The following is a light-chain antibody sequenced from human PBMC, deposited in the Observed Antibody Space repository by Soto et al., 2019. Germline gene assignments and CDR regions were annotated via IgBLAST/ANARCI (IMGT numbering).Light chain of an antibody. CDR2: DVS. V-gene: IGLV2-14*01. CDR3: FSYTSSRARV. J-gene: IGLJ3*02. Sequence: QSALTQPASLSGSPGQSITISCTGTRSDVGGYNYVSWYQQNPGKAPKLIIYDVSHRPSGVSNRFFGSKSGNTASLTISGLQAEDEADYYCFSYTSSRARVFGGGTKLTVL. CDR1: RSDVGGYNY.